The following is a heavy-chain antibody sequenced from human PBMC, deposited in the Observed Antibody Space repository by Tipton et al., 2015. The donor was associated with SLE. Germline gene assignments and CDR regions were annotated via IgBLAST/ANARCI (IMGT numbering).Heavy chain of an antibody. J-gene: IGHJ5*02. Sequence: TLSLTCAVYGGSFSGYYWSWIRQPPGKGLEWIGEINHSGSTNYNPSLKSRVTISVDTSKNQFSLKLSSVTAADTAVYYCASSRGPYSDWFDPWGQGTLVTVSS. V-gene: IGHV4-34*01. D-gene: IGHD1-26*01. CDR1: GGSFSGYY. CDR3: ASSRGPYSDWFDP. CDR2: INHSGST.